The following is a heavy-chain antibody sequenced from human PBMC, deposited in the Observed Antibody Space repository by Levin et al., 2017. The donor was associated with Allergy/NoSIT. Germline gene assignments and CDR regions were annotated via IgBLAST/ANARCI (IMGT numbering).Heavy chain of an antibody. CDR2: ISYDGSNK. V-gene: IGHV3-30*04. Sequence: GGSLRLSCAASGFTFSGYAMHWVRQAPGKGLEWVATISYDGSNKYYADSLKGRFTISRDNSKNTLYLQMSSLRAEDTAVYHCASCVGEMATIGSFDYWGQGTLVTVSS. CDR3: ASCVGEMATIGSFDY. J-gene: IGHJ4*02. CDR1: GFTFSGYA. D-gene: IGHD5-24*01.